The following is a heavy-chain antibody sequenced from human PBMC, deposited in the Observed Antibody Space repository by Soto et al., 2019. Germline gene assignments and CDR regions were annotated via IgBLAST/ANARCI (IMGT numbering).Heavy chain of an antibody. J-gene: IGHJ4*02. Sequence: SETLSLTCSVSGGSISSSSYFWGWIRQPPGKGLEWIGEINHSGSTNYNPSLKSRVTISVDTSKNQFSLKLSSVTAADTAVYYCARHGTYYYDTTGYYFFDYWGQGTLVTVSS. CDR2: INHSGST. CDR3: ARHGTYYYDTTGYYFFDY. CDR1: GGSISSSSYF. V-gene: IGHV4-39*01. D-gene: IGHD3-22*01.